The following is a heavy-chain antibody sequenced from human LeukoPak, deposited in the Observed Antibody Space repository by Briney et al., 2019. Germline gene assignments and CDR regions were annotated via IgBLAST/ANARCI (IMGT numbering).Heavy chain of an antibody. Sequence: SETLSLTCTVSGGSISSYYWSWIRQPAGRGLEWIGRIYTSGSTNYNPSLKSRVTMSVDTSKNQFSLKLSSVTAADTAVYYCAREAHRVAAVTFFPAFDIWGQGTMVTVSS. CDR3: AREAHRVAAVTFFPAFDI. J-gene: IGHJ3*02. CDR1: GGSISSYY. CDR2: IYTSGST. D-gene: IGHD2-15*01. V-gene: IGHV4-4*07.